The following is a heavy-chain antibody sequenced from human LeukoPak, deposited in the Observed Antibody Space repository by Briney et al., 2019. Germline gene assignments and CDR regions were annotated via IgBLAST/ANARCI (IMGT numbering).Heavy chain of an antibody. J-gene: IGHJ4*02. Sequence: GESLKISCKGSGYSFTSYWISWVHQMPGKGLEWMGRIDPSDSYTNYSPSFQGHVTISADKSISTAYLQWSSLKASDTAMYYCARLPFLGRSSLSGGYWGQGTLVTVSS. D-gene: IGHD6-6*01. CDR3: ARLPFLGRSSLSGGY. CDR2: IDPSDSYT. CDR1: GYSFTSYW. V-gene: IGHV5-10-1*01.